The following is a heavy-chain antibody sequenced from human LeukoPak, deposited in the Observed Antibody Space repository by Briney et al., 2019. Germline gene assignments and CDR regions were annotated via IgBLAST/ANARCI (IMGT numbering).Heavy chain of an antibody. D-gene: IGHD3-22*01. CDR1: GGSFSGYY. J-gene: IGHJ4*02. Sequence: SSETLSLTCAVYGGSFSGYYWSWIRQPPGKGLDWIGEINHSGSTNYNPSLKSRVTISVDTSKNQFSLKLSSVTAADTAVYYCARGRYYYDSSGPYFDYWGQGTLVTVSS. V-gene: IGHV4-34*01. CDR2: INHSGST. CDR3: ARGRYYYDSSGPYFDY.